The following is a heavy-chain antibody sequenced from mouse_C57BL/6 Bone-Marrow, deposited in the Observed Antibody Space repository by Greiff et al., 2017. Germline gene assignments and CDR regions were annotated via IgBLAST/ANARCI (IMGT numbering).Heavy chain of an antibody. Sequence: EVQLVESGGDLVKPGGSLKLSCAASGFTFSSYGMSWVRQTPDKRLEWVATISSGGSYTYYPDSVKGRFTISRDNAKNTLYLQLSSLESEDAAMYYCARRGPVYAMDDWGQGTSVTVSS. CDR3: ARRGPVYAMDD. CDR2: ISSGGSYT. CDR1: GFTFSSYG. J-gene: IGHJ4*01. V-gene: IGHV5-6*01.